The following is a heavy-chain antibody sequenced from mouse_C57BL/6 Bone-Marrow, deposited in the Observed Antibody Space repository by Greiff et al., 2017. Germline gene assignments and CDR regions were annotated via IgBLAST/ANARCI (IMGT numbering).Heavy chain of an antibody. V-gene: IGHV1-55*01. Sequence: VQLQQPGAELVKPGASVKMSCKASGYTFTSYWITWVKQRPGQGLEWIGDIYPGSGSTNYNEKFKSKATLTVDTSSSTAYLQLSSLTSADSAVYYCARWPFAYWGQGTLVTVSA. CDR1: GYTFTSYW. CDR2: IYPGSGST. J-gene: IGHJ3*01. CDR3: ARWPFAY.